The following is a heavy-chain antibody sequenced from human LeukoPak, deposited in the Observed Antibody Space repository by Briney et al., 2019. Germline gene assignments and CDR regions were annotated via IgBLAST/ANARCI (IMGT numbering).Heavy chain of an antibody. V-gene: IGHV1-24*01. Sequence: EASVKVSCKVSGYTLTELSMHWVRQAPGKGLEWMGGFDPEDGETIYAQKFQGGVTMTEDTSTDTAYMELSSLRSEDTAVYSCATPSSVVAATLFDYWGQGTLVTVSS. D-gene: IGHD2-15*01. J-gene: IGHJ4*02. CDR2: FDPEDGET. CDR1: GYTLTELS. CDR3: ATPSSVVAATLFDY.